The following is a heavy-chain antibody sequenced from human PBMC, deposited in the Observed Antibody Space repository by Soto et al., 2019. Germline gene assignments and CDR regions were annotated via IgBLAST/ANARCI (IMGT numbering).Heavy chain of an antibody. CDR1: GDSISNTNW. J-gene: IGHJ4*02. V-gene: IGHV4-4*02. Sequence: SETLSLTCAVSGDSISNTNWWSWVRQPPGKGLEWIGEIYHSGDTNYNPSLKSRVILSVDTSKNQFSLKLSSVTAADTAVYYCAREPLTWGQGTLVTVSS. CDR2: IYHSGDT. CDR3: AREPLT.